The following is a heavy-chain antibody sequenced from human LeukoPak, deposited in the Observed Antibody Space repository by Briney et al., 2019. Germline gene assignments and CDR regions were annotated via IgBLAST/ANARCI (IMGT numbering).Heavy chain of an antibody. CDR1: GFTFSAYA. CDR3: ATADRGAFDI. V-gene: IGHV3-48*01. J-gene: IGHJ3*02. Sequence: GGSLRLSCEASGFTFSAYAMTWVRQAPGKGLEWVSYITRSSSTIYYADSVKGRFTISRDNAKNSLYLQMNSLRVDDTAVYYCATADRGAFDIWGQGTMVIVSS. CDR2: ITRSSSTI.